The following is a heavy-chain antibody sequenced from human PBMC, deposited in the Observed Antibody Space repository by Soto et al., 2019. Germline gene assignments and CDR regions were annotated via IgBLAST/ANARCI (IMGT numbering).Heavy chain of an antibody. CDR1: GFTFDGYA. J-gene: IGHJ1*01. Sequence: PGGSLRLSCAASGFTFDGYAMHWVRQVPGKGLEWVSCIKWNSGSIGYGDSVKGRFAISRDNAKNSLHLQMNSLSAQDTAFYYCVKDESINWYSGHFRHWGQGTLVTV. V-gene: IGHV3-9*01. CDR2: IKWNSGSI. D-gene: IGHD6-13*01. CDR3: VKDESINWYSGHFRH.